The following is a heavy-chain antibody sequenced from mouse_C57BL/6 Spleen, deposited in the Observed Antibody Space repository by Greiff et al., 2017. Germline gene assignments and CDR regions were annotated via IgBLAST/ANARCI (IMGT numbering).Heavy chain of an antibody. CDR2: INPNNGGT. V-gene: IGHV1-18*01. D-gene: IGHD4-1*01. J-gene: IGHJ3*01. Sequence: VQLQQSGPELVKPGASVKIPCKASGYTFTDYNMDWVKKSNGKSLEWIGDINPNNGGTIYNQKFKGKATLTVDKSSSTAYMELRSLTSEDTAVYYCARNEYGLGRGTCFAYWGQGTLVTVSA. CDR3: ARNEYGLGRGTCFAY. CDR1: GYTFTDYN.